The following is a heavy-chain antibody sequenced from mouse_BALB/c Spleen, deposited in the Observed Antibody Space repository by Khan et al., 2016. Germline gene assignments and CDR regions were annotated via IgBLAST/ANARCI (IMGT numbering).Heavy chain of an antibody. CDR3: IREKLLRFHWYFDV. CDR2: SRNTTNDYTT. J-gene: IGHJ1*01. Sequence: EVELVESGGGLVQPGGSLRLSCATSGFTFSDFYMAWVRQPPGKGLEWIAASRNTTNDYTTEYSASVKGRFIVSSDTSQSILYLQMNALRAEDTAIYYCIREKLLRFHWYFDVWGAGTTVTVSS. V-gene: IGHV7-1*02. D-gene: IGHD1-1*01. CDR1: GFTFSDFY.